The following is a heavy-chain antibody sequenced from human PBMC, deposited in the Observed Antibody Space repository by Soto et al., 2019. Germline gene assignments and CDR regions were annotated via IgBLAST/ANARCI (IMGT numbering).Heavy chain of an antibody. CDR3: ARGDTPMITGMDSFDI. CDR2: IKQDGTEK. J-gene: IGHJ3*02. D-gene: IGHD5-18*01. CDR1: GLTISRYW. V-gene: IGHV3-7*01. Sequence: GGSLRLSCAASGLTISRYWMNWVRQAPGKGLEWVANIKQDGTEKNYVDSVKGRFTISRDNARKSLYLQMDSLIAEDTAVYFCARGDTPMITGMDSFDIWGKGTMVTVSS.